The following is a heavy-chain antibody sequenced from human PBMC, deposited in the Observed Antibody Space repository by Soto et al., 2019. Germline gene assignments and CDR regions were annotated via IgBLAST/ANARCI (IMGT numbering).Heavy chain of an antibody. CDR1: GFTFSSYG. V-gene: IGHV3-33*01. CDR2: IWYDGSNK. D-gene: IGHD6-13*01. J-gene: IGHJ5*02. Sequence: QVQLVESGGGVVQPGRSLRLSCAASGFTFSSYGMHWVRQAPGKGLERVAVIWYDGSNKYYADSVKGRFTNSRDKSKNRLYLQMNSLRAEDTAVYYCAREGWEAAAGNWFDPWGQGTLVTVSS. CDR3: AREGWEAAAGNWFDP.